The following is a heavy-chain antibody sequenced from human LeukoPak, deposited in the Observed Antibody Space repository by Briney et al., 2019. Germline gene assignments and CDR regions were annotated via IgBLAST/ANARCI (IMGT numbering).Heavy chain of an antibody. V-gene: IGHV4-34*01. D-gene: IGHD3-16*02. CDR1: GGSFSGYY. J-gene: IGHJ4*02. CDR3: ARVLVSIGGVIDDY. Sequence: SETLSLTCAVYGGSFSGYYWSWIRQPPGKGLEWIGEINHSGSTNYNPSLESRVTISVDTSKNQFSLKLSSVTAADTAVYYCARVLVSIGGVIDDYWGQGTLVTVSS. CDR2: INHSGST.